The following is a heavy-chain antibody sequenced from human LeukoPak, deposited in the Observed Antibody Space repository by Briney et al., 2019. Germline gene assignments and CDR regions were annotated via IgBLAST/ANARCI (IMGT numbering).Heavy chain of an antibody. CDR1: GGTFSSYA. Sequence: GASVKVSCKASGGTFSSYAISRVRQAPGQGLEWMGRIIPILGIANYAQKFQGRVTITADKSTSTAYMELSSLRSEDTAVYYCARRGTGYWFDPWGQGTLVTVSS. D-gene: IGHD3-16*01. V-gene: IGHV1-69*04. CDR2: IIPILGIA. CDR3: ARRGTGYWFDP. J-gene: IGHJ5*02.